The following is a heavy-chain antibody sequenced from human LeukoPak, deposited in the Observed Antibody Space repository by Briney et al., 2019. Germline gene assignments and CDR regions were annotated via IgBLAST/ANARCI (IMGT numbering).Heavy chain of an antibody. CDR1: GGSISSGSYY. J-gene: IGHJ5*02. D-gene: IGHD1-1*01. CDR3: ARESGVPVGP. CDR2: IYTSGST. Sequence: SQTLSLTCTVSGGSISSGSYYWSWIRQPAGKGLEWIGRIYTSGSTNYNPSLKSRVTISVDTSKNQFSLKLCSVTGADTAVYYCARESGVPVGPWGQGTLVTVSS. V-gene: IGHV4-61*02.